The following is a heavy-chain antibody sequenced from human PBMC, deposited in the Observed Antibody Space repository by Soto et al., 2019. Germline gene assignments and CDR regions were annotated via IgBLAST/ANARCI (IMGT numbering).Heavy chain of an antibody. CDR3: AKDLLGGRYY. V-gene: IGHV3-30*18. CDR1: GFTFSSYG. J-gene: IGHJ4*02. D-gene: IGHD2-15*01. CDR2: ISYDGSNK. Sequence: QVQLVESGGGVVQPGRSLRLSCAASGFTFSSYGMHWVRQAPGKGLEWVAVISYDGSNKYYADSVKGRFTSSRDDSKNSLYLQMNSLRAEDTAVYYCAKDLLGGRYYWGQGTLVTVSS.